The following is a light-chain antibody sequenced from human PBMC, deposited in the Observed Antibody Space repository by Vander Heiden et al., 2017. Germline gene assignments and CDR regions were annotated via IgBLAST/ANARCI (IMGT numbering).Light chain of an antibody. V-gene: IGLV1-51*01. Sequence: QSVFTQPPSVSAAQGQTGAISCSGSSSHLVHYYVSGDRHLPGTAPKLLIYDNNKRPSGIPDRFSGSKSAASATLGITGLQTGDEAEYYCGTWDSSLRAGVFGGGTKVTVL. CDR3: GTWDSSLRAGV. CDR2: DNN. CDR1: SSHLVHYY. J-gene: IGLJ3*02.